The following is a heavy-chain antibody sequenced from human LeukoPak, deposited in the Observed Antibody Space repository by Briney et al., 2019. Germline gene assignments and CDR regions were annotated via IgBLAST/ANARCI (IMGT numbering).Heavy chain of an antibody. CDR3: ARGPIVGATSYFDY. CDR2: INHSGST. V-gene: IGHV4-34*01. Sequence: SETLSLTCAVCGGSFSGYYWSWIRQPPGKGLEWIGEINHSGSTNYNPSLKSRVTISVDTSKNQFSLKLSSVTAADTAVYYCARGPIVGATSYFDYWGQGTLVTVSS. J-gene: IGHJ4*02. D-gene: IGHD1-26*01. CDR1: GGSFSGYY.